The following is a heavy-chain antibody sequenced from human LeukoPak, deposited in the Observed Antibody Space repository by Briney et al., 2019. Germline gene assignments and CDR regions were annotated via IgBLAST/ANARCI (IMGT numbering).Heavy chain of an antibody. D-gene: IGHD6-6*01. CDR3: ARRYSSSLGAFDI. CDR1: GYTFTNYW. Sequence: GESLKISCKGSGYTFTNYWIVWVRPKPGKGLEWMGIIYPGDSETRYSPSFQGQVTISADTSLTTSYLHWSSLEAADTAMYYCARRYSSSLGAFDIWGQGTMVTVSS. CDR2: IYPGDSET. J-gene: IGHJ3*02. V-gene: IGHV5-51*01.